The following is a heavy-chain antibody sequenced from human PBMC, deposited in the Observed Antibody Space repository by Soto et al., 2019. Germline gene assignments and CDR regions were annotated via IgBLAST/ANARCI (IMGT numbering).Heavy chain of an antibody. CDR1: GLTFSSYA. CDR3: ARDPHSSGWYRLDY. D-gene: IGHD6-19*01. CDR2: ISYDGVNK. J-gene: IGHJ4*02. Sequence: GGSLRLSCAASGLTFSSYAMHWARQAPSKAQEWVAVISYDGVNKYYADSVNGRFTISTYNSQNTLYLQMNSLGAEDTAVYYWARDPHSSGWYRLDYWGQGTLVTVSS. V-gene: IGHV3-30-3*01.